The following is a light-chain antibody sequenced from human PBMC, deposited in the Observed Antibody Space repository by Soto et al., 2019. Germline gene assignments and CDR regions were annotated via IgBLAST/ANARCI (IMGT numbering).Light chain of an antibody. V-gene: IGKV1-5*01. CDR2: DAS. CDR1: QSISSY. Sequence: DIQMTQSPSSLSASVGDIVTITCRASQSISSYLNWYQQKPGKAPKLLIYDASSLESGVPSRFSGSGSATEFTLTISSLQPDDSATYYCQQYNSYSITFGQGTRLEIK. J-gene: IGKJ5*01. CDR3: QQYNSYSIT.